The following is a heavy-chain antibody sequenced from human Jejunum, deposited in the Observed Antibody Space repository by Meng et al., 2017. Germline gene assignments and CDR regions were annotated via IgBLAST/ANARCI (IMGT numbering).Heavy chain of an antibody. J-gene: IGHJ4*02. CDR2: FSGSGGST. CDR1: GFTFSSYA. CDR3: AKVPGVGATPSFYFDY. V-gene: IGHV3-23*01. D-gene: IGHD1-26*01. Sequence: WGSLRLSCAATGFTFSSYAMSWVRLAPGKGLEWVSSFSGSGGSTYYADSVKGRFTISRDNSKNTLYLQMNSLRAEDTAVYYCAKVPGVGATPSFYFDYWGQGTLVTVSS.